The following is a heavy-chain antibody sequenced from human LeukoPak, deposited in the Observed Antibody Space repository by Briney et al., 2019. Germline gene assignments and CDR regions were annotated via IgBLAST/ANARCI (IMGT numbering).Heavy chain of an antibody. D-gene: IGHD3-3*01. Sequence: SVKVSCKASGGTFSNYAINWVRQAPGQGLDWMGGIIPIFGTASYAQKFQGRFTITADKSTSTAYMELSSLRSEDTAVYYCARDSDFWSGSNYYMDVWGKGTTVTVSS. V-gene: IGHV1-69*06. CDR2: IIPIFGTA. J-gene: IGHJ6*03. CDR3: ARDSDFWSGSNYYMDV. CDR1: GGTFSNYA.